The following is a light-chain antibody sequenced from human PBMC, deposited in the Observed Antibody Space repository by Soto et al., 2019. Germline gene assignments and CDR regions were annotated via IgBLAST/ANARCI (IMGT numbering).Light chain of an antibody. V-gene: IGLV2-14*01. CDR1: SIDVGGYRF. CDR3: SSYRSGSIV. CDR2: EVS. J-gene: IGLJ7*01. Sequence: QSALTQPASVSGSPGQSITISCTETSIDVGGYRFVSWYQHHPGKAPKLMIYEVSNRPSGISNRFSGSKSGNTASLTISGLQAEDEALYYCSSYRSGSIVFGGGTQLTVL.